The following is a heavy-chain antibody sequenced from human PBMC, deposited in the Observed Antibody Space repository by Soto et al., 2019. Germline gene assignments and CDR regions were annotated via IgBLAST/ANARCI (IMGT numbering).Heavy chain of an antibody. V-gene: IGHV1-46*01. CDR3: ARIPVYYYDSSGYSDY. CDR2: INPTDGST. D-gene: IGHD3-22*01. Sequence: ASVKVSCKASGYTFIDYFLNWVRQAPGQGLEWMGIINPTDGSTNYAQKFQGRVTMTSDTSTSTVYIELSSLRSEDTAVYYCARIPVYYYDSSGYSDYWGQGTLVTV. CDR1: GYTFIDYF. J-gene: IGHJ4*02.